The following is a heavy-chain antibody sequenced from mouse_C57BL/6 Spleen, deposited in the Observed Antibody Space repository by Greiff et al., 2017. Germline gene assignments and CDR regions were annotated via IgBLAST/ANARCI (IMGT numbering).Heavy chain of an antibody. CDR2: ISDGGSYT. J-gene: IGHJ2*01. CDR1: GFTFSSYA. Sequence: EVKLVESGGGLVKPGGSLKLSCAASGFTFSSYAMSWVRQTPEKRLEWVATISDGGSYTYYPDNVKGRFTISRDNAKNNLYLQMSHLKPEDTAMYYCAIDYYGSSYYFDYWGQGTPLTVSS. CDR3: AIDYYGSSYYFDY. V-gene: IGHV5-4*01. D-gene: IGHD1-1*01.